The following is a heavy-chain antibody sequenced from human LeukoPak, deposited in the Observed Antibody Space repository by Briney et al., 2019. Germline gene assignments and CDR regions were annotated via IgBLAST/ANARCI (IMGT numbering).Heavy chain of an antibody. CDR1: GYTFTSYG. D-gene: IGHD5-18*01. CDR3: ARTTEGGYIGYFYYYYMDV. V-gene: IGHV1-18*01. Sequence: ASVKVSCKASGYTFTSYGISWVRQAPGQGLEWMGWISAYNGNTNYAQKLQGTVTMTTDTSTSTAYMELRSLRSDDTAVYYCARTTEGGYIGYFYYYYMDVWGKGTTVTISS. CDR2: ISAYNGNT. J-gene: IGHJ6*03.